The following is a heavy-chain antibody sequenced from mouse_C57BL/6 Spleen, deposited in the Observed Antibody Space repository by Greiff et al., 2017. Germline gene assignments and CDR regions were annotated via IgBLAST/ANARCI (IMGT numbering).Heavy chain of an antibody. D-gene: IGHD1-1*01. CDR1: GFTFSSYG. Sequence: EVQVVESGGDLVKPGGSLKLSCAASGFTFSSYGMSWVRPTPDKRLEWVATISSGGSYTYYPASVTGRFTISRDNAKNTLYLQMSSLKSEDTAMYYCARWDYYGSSFPYFDVWGTGTTVTVAS. J-gene: IGHJ1*03. CDR3: ARWDYYGSSFPYFDV. CDR2: ISSGGSYT. V-gene: IGHV5-6*01.